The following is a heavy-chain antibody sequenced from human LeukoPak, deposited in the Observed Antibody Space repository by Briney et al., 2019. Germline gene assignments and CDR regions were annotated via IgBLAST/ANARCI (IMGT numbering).Heavy chain of an antibody. J-gene: IGHJ4*02. V-gene: IGHV3-7*01. CDR2: INGDGSLN. CDR1: GFTFSTSW. Sequence: GGSLRLSCAASGFTFSTSWMTWVRQAPGKGLEWVANINGDGSLNGHVASVKGRFTISRDNAKNSVYLQMISLRDEDTAVYYCTRDRAYGALDYWDQGTLVTVSS. D-gene: IGHD4/OR15-4a*01. CDR3: TRDRAYGALDY.